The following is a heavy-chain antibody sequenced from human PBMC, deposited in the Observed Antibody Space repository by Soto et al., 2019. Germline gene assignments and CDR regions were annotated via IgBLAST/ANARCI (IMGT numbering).Heavy chain of an antibody. CDR2: MNPNSGNT. CDR3: ARGYSGSYPSSDAFDI. V-gene: IGHV1-8*01. Sequence: ASVKVSCKASGYTFTSYDINWVRQATGQGLEWMGWMNPNSGNTGYAQKFQGRVTMTRNTSISTAYMELSSQRSEDTAVYYCARGYSGSYPSSDAFDIWGQGTMVTVSS. CDR1: GYTFTSYD. J-gene: IGHJ3*02. D-gene: IGHD1-26*01.